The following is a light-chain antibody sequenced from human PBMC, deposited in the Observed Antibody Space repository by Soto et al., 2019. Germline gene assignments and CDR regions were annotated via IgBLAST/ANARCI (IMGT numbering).Light chain of an antibody. Sequence: QSALTQPASVSGSPGQSITISCTGTSSDVGGYNYVSWYQQHPGKAPKRMIYEVSNRPSGVSNRFYGSKSGNTASLTISGLQDEDEADYYCSSYTSSSIDYVFGTGTKLTVL. CDR1: SSDVGGYNY. CDR3: SSYTSSSIDYV. J-gene: IGLJ1*01. V-gene: IGLV2-14*01. CDR2: EVS.